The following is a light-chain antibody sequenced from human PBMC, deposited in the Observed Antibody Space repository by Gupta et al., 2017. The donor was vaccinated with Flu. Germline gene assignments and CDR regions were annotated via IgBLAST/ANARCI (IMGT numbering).Light chain of an antibody. CDR2: HAS. V-gene: IGKV3-11*01. Sequence: EMVLTQYPVTLSLSPGVTATLSCRTSESIGDYLSWFQQKPGQAPRLLIYHASKRATGIPPRFSGSGSGTDFTLTISSLEPEDFAIYYCQQRSVWPLTFGRGTKLEIK. CDR3: QQRSVWPLT. J-gene: IGKJ4*01. CDR1: ESIGDY.